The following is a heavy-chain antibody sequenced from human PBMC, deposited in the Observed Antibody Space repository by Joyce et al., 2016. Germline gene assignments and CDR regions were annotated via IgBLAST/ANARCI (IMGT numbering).Heavy chain of an antibody. J-gene: IGHJ4*02. V-gene: IGHV3-7*05. CDR2: IKQDGSEK. CDR3: AKATR. Sequence: APGKGLEWVASIKQDGSEKDYLDSVKGRFTISRDNAQNSLYLQMNSLRAEDTAVYYCAKATRWGQGTLVTVSS. D-gene: IGHD1/OR15-1a*01.